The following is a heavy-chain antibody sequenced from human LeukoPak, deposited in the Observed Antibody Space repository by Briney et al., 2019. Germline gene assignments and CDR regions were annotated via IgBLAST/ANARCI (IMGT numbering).Heavy chain of an antibody. V-gene: IGHV4-39*07. D-gene: IGHD3-10*01. Sequence: SETLSLTCTVSGGSISSSSYYWGWIRQPPGKGLEWIGSIYYSGSTYYNPSLKGRVTISVDTSKNQFSLKLSSVTAADTAVYYCARDRILWFGERYMDVWGKGTTVTVSS. CDR2: IYYSGST. J-gene: IGHJ6*03. CDR3: ARDRILWFGERYMDV. CDR1: GGSISSSSYY.